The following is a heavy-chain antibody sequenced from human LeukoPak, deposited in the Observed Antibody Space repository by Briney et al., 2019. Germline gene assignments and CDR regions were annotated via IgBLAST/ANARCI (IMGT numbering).Heavy chain of an antibody. J-gene: IGHJ6*04. Sequence: ASVKVSCKASGYTFTGYYMHWVRQAPGQGLEWMGWINPNSGNTGYAQKFQGRVTMTRNTSISTAYMELSSLRSEDTAVYYCARGPHSSSNVWGKGTTVTISS. CDR2: INPNSGNT. D-gene: IGHD6-13*01. V-gene: IGHV1-8*02. CDR3: ARGPHSSSNV. CDR1: GYTFTGYY.